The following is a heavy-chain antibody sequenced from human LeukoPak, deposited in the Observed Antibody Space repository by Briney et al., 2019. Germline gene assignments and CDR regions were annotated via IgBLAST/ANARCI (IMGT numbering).Heavy chain of an antibody. D-gene: IGHD2-2*01. CDR1: GFTFSSYS. Sequence: GGSLRLSCAASGFTFSSYSMNWVRQAPGKGLEWVSSMTSSSSYIYYADSVKGRFTISRDNAKNSLYLQMNSLRAEDTAVYYCATYSSSNGREFQYWGQGTLVTVSS. CDR2: MTSSSSYI. CDR3: ATYSSSNGREFQY. V-gene: IGHV3-21*01. J-gene: IGHJ1*01.